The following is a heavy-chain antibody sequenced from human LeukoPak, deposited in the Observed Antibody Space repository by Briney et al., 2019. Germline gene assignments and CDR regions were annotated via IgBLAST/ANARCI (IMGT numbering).Heavy chain of an antibody. CDR2: IYSSGDT. V-gene: IGHV3-53*01. D-gene: IGHD3-10*01. CDR1: GFTVSSNF. J-gene: IGHJ4*02. Sequence: PGGSLRLSCAASGFTVSSNFMTWFRQPPGRGRDGASFIYSSGDTYYADSVKGRFTTSRDNSKNTLYLQMNSLRAEDTAVYYCARDSYYGSGSYYRYTFDYWGQGTLVTVSS. CDR3: ARDSYYGSGSYYRYTFDY.